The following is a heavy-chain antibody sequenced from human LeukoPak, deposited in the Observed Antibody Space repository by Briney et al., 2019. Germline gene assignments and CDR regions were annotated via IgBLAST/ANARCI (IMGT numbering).Heavy chain of an antibody. D-gene: IGHD1-26*01. V-gene: IGHV3-30*03. CDR3: ARFYANEWELPH. CDR1: GFTFSSYS. J-gene: IGHJ4*02. Sequence: GGSLRLSCAASGFTFSSYSMHWVRQAPGKGLEWVALISYDGSNKYYADSVKGRFTISRDNSKNTLYPQMNSLRAEDTAVYYCARFYANEWELPHWGQGTLVTVSS. CDR2: ISYDGSNK.